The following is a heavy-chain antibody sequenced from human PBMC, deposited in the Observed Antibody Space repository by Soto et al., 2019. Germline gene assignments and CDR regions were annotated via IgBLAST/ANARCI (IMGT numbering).Heavy chain of an antibody. Sequence: SGPTLVNPTETLTVTCTFSGFSLTSPGMCVSWIRQSPGKALEWLALIERDDDDKYYSTSLKTRLTFSKDTRKNQVVLTMANMDPADTATYYCARSIRGPRRFNGMDVWGQGTTVTVSS. CDR1: GFSLTSPGMC. CDR2: IERDDDDK. CDR3: ARSIRGPRRFNGMDV. D-gene: IGHD1-20*01. J-gene: IGHJ6*02. V-gene: IGHV2-70*13.